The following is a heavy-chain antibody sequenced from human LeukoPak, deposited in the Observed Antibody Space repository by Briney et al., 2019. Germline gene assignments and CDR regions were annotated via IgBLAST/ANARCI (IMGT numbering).Heavy chain of an antibody. CDR2: ISWNSGSI. CDR3: AKDPTGLSSGWYDY. J-gene: IGHJ4*02. CDR1: GFTFDDYA. V-gene: IGHV3-9*01. Sequence: SGGSLRLSCAASGFTFDDYAMHWVRQAPGKGLEWVSGISWNSGSIGYADSVKGRFTISRDNAKNSLYLQMNSLRAEDTALHYCAKDPTGLSSGWYDYWGQGTLVTVSS. D-gene: IGHD6-19*01.